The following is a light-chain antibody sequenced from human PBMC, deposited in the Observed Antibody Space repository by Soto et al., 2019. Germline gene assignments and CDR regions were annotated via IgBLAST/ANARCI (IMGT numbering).Light chain of an antibody. V-gene: IGKV1-5*01. CDR1: QSISSW. CDR2: DTS. J-gene: IGKJ1*01. CDR3: QQYDDYWT. Sequence: DIQMTQSPSILSASVGDSVTITCRASQSISSWLAWYQHKPGQAPKLLIFDTSKLQSGVPSRFSGSGSGTEFTLTISSLQPDDFATYYCQQYDDYWTFGQGTKVDI.